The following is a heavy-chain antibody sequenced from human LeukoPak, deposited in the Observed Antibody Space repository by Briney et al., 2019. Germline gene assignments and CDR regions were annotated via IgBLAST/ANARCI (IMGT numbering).Heavy chain of an antibody. Sequence: ASVKVSCKASGYTFTGYYIHWVRQAPGQGPEWMGWINPNSGGTNYAQKFQGRVTMTRNTSISTAYMELSSLRSEDTAVYYCARGRLQGGNWFDPWGQGTLVTVSS. D-gene: IGHD1-26*01. CDR2: INPNSGGT. J-gene: IGHJ5*02. CDR1: GYTFTGYY. CDR3: ARGRLQGGNWFDP. V-gene: IGHV1-2*02.